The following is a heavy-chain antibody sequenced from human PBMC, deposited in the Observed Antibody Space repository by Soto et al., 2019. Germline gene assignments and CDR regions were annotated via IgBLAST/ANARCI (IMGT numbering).Heavy chain of an antibody. CDR2: IYHSGST. V-gene: IGHV4-30-2*01. Sequence: QLQLQESSSGLVKPSQTLSLTCAVSGGSISSGGYSWSWIRQPPGKGLEWIGYIYHSGSTYYNPSLKSRVTISVDRSKNQFSLKLSSVTAADTAVYYCARTESGTFDPWGQGTLVTVSS. J-gene: IGHJ5*02. D-gene: IGHD1-7*01. CDR1: GGSISSGGYS. CDR3: ARTESGTFDP.